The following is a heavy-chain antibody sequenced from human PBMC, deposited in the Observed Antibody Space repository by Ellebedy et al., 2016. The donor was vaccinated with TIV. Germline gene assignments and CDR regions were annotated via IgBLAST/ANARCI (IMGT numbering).Heavy chain of an antibody. CDR2: LSSDHKVA. Sequence: GESLKISXAASGFAFGHCWMHWVRQAPGKGLVWVSRLSSDHKVAGYADSVKGRFTISRDNARNTLYLQMDSLRAEDTAVYYCARDSGSYPFDYWGLGVLVTVSS. CDR1: GFAFGHCW. D-gene: IGHD3-16*02. CDR3: ARDSGSYPFDY. J-gene: IGHJ4*02. V-gene: IGHV3-74*01.